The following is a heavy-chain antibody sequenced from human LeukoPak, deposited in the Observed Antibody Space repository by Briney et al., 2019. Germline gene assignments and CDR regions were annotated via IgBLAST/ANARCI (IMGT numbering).Heavy chain of an antibody. CDR1: GYSFTSYW. Sequence: GESLKISCKGSGYSFTSYWIGWVRQMPGKGLEWMGIIYLGDSDTRYSPSFQGQVTISADKSISTAYLQWSSLKASDTAMYYCARLSSGYYYVNWFDPWGQGTLVTVSS. CDR3: ARLSSGYYYVNWFDP. J-gene: IGHJ5*02. D-gene: IGHD3-22*01. V-gene: IGHV5-51*01. CDR2: IYLGDSDT.